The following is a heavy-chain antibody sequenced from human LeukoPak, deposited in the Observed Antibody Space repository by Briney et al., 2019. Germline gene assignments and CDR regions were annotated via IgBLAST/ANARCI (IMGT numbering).Heavy chain of an antibody. CDR3: ARSSITIFGVLYYFDY. Sequence: PSETLSLTCTVSGGSISSYYWSWIRQPAGKGLDWIGRIYTSGSTNYNPSLKSRVTMSVDTSKNQFSLKLSSVTAADTAVYYCARSSITIFGVLYYFDYWGQGTLVTVSS. CDR2: IYTSGST. J-gene: IGHJ4*02. D-gene: IGHD3-3*01. V-gene: IGHV4-4*07. CDR1: GGSISSYY.